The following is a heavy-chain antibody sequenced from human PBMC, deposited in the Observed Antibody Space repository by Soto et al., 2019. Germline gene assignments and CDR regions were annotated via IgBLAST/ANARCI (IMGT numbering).Heavy chain of an antibody. V-gene: IGHV4-4*02. CDR1: GGSISSSNW. D-gene: IGHD1-1*01. CDR3: ARANILEWFDP. CDR2: IYHSGST. Sequence: SATLSLTCAVSGGSISSSNWWSWVRQPPGKGLEWIGEIYHSGSTNYNPSLKSRVTISVAKSKNQFSLKLSSVTAADTAVYYCARANILEWFDPWGQGTLVTVSS. J-gene: IGHJ5*02.